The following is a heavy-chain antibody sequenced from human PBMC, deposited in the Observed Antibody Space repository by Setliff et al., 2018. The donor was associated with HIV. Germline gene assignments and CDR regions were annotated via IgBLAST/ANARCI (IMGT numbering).Heavy chain of an antibody. Sequence: PSETLSLTCAVSGASFVGDNHWSWIRQTPERGLEWIAYFMYTDIHYVNYLNYRNPSLASRLSISVDKSKNQFSLTLSSVTAADTAVYYCATVDGTRYLDYWGQGKLVTVSS. CDR2: FMYTDIHYVNYLN. CDR3: ATVDGTRYLDY. V-gene: IGHV4-30-4*01. CDR1: GASFVGDNH. J-gene: IGHJ4*02. D-gene: IGHD1-1*01.